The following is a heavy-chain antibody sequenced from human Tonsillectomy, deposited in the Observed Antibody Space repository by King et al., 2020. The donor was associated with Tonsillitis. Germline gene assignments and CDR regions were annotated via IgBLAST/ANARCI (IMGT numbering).Heavy chain of an antibody. Sequence: VPLQESGPGLVKPSETLSLTCTVSGGSISSYYWSWIRQPPGKGLEWIGYIYYSGSTNYNPSLKSRVTISVDTSKNQFSLKLSSVTAADTAVYYCARVHSGWYYFDYWGQGTLVTVSS. J-gene: IGHJ4*02. CDR1: GGSISSYY. V-gene: IGHV4-59*01. CDR2: IYYSGST. D-gene: IGHD6-19*01. CDR3: ARVHSGWYYFDY.